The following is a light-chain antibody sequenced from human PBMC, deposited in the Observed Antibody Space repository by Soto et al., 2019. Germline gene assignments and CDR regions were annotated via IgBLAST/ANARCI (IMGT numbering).Light chain of an antibody. Sequence: QSVLTQPTSASGTPGQRVTISCSGSSSNIGTNTVNWYQHLPGSAPQLLIYSNNQRPSGVPDRFSGSKSGTSASLAISGLQPDDEADYYCEAWDGSLNVVLFGGGTQLTVL. CDR1: SSNIGTNT. V-gene: IGLV1-44*01. J-gene: IGLJ2*01. CDR2: SNN. CDR3: EAWDGSLNVVL.